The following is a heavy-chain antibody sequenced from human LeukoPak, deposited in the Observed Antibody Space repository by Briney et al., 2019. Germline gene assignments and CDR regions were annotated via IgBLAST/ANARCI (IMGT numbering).Heavy chain of an antibody. CDR1: GFTFSSYG. J-gene: IGHJ6*02. V-gene: IGHV3-30*18. Sequence: PGGSLRLSCAASGFTFSSYGMHWVRQAPGKGLEWVAVISYDGSNKYYADSVKGRFTISRDNSKNTLYLQMNSLRAEDTAVYYCAKALEYESHYYYYGMDVWGQGTTVTVSS. D-gene: IGHD2/OR15-2a*01. CDR2: ISYDGSNK. CDR3: AKALEYESHYYYYGMDV.